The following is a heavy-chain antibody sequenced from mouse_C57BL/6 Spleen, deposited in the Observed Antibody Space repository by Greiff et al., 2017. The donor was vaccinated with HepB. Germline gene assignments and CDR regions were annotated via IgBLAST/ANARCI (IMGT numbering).Heavy chain of an antibody. CDR1: GYTFTSYW. CDR3: AREGPFTYYYAMDY. Sequence: QVQLQQPGAELVRPGSSVKLSCKASGYTFTSYWMDWVKQRPGQGLEWIGNIYPSDSETHYNQKFKDKATLTVDKSSSTAYMQLSSLTSEDSAVYYCAREGPFTYYYAMDYWGQGTSVTVSS. V-gene: IGHV1-61*01. CDR2: IYPSDSET. J-gene: IGHJ4*01.